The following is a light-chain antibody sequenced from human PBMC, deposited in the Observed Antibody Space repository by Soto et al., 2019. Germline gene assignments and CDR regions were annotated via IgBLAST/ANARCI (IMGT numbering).Light chain of an antibody. CDR3: QQYDNSRT. V-gene: IGKV3-20*01. CDR2: GAS. CDR1: QSMSSSY. J-gene: IGKJ1*01. Sequence: DIVLTQSPGPLSLSPGERATLSCRASQSMSSSYLAWYQQKPGQAHRLLIYGASSRATGIPDRFSGSGSGTDFTLTISRLEPEDFAIYYCQQYDNSRTFGQGTKVDIK.